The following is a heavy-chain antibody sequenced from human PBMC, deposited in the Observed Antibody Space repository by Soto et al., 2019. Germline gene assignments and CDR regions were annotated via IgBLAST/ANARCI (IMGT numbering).Heavy chain of an antibody. Sequence: SETLSLTCAVSGDSINNYYCSWIRQPPGKGLEWIGYIYYSGTTNYNPSLKSRVTISLDTSNNKFSLNLRSVTAADTAIYYCARGRFPNYGDYYFDSWGQGILVTVSS. CDR3: ARGRFPNYGDYYFDS. CDR2: IYYSGTT. V-gene: IGHV4-59*01. D-gene: IGHD4-17*01. J-gene: IGHJ4*02. CDR1: GDSINNYY.